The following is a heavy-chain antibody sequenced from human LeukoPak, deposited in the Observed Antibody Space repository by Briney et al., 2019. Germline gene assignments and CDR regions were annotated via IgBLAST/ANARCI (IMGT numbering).Heavy chain of an antibody. CDR2: IYSGGST. D-gene: IGHD6-6*01. J-gene: IGHJ4*02. CDR1: GFTVSSNY. V-gene: IGHV3-53*01. Sequence: GGSLRLSCAASGFTVSSNYMSWVRQAPGKGLEWVSVIYSGGSTYCADSVKGRFTISRDNSKNTLYLQMNSLRAEDTAVYYCASTSSSYFDYWGQGTLVTVSS. CDR3: ASTSSSYFDY.